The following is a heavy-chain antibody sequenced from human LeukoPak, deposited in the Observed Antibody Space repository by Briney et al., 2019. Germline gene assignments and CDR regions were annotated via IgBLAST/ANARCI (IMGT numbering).Heavy chain of an antibody. CDR3: AKDQSSPIAAAGMFGY. D-gene: IGHD6-13*01. CDR1: GFSFSSYW. Sequence: GSLRLSCAASGFSFSSYWMNWVRQAPGKGLEWVANIKQDGSEKNYVDSVKGRFTISRDNAKNSLFLQMNSLRADDTAVYYCAKDQSSPIAAAGMFGYWGQGTLVTVSS. V-gene: IGHV3-7*01. CDR2: IKQDGSEK. J-gene: IGHJ4*02.